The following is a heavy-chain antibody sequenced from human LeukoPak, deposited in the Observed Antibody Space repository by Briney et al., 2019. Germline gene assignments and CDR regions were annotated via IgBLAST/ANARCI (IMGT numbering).Heavy chain of an antibody. Sequence: SETRSLTCAVSGVSISSYYWSWIRQPPGKGLEWIGYIYDSGNTNYNPSLKSRVTMSLDTSKNQFSLKLNSVTAADTAVYHCASSYDYVPQGAFDMWGQGTMVTVSS. CDR1: GVSISSYY. J-gene: IGHJ3*02. V-gene: IGHV4-59*13. CDR3: ASSYDYVPQGAFDM. D-gene: IGHD3-16*01. CDR2: IYDSGNT.